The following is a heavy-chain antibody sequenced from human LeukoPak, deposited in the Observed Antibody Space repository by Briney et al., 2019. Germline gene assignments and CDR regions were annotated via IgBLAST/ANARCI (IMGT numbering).Heavy chain of an antibody. J-gene: IGHJ4*02. D-gene: IGHD4-17*01. V-gene: IGHV1-69*04. CDR2: IIPILGIA. CDR1: GGTFSSYA. CDR3: ATYGTTEGPRNYFDY. Sequence: GASVKVSCKASGGTFSSYAISWVRRAPGQGLEWMGRIIPILGIANYAQKFQGRVTITADKSTSTAYMELSSLRSEDTAVYYCATYGTTEGPRNYFDYWGQGTLVTVSS.